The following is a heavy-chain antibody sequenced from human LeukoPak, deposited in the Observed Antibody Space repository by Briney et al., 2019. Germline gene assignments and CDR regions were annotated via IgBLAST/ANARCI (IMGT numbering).Heavy chain of an antibody. D-gene: IGHD1-26*01. CDR1: GFTFTSYS. V-gene: IGHV3-23*01. Sequence: GGSLRLSCAASGFTFTSYSMNWVRQAPGKGLEWVSTISGGGGSTYYADSVRGRFTISRDNSKNTLYLQVNSLRAEDTAVYYCAKGGKWDVTPFDYWGQGTLVTVSS. CDR3: AKGGKWDVTPFDY. CDR2: ISGGGGST. J-gene: IGHJ4*02.